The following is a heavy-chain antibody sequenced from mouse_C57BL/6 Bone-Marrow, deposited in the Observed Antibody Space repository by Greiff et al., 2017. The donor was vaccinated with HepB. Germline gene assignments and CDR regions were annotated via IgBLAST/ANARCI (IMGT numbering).Heavy chain of an antibody. CDR3: TFYGNYPYFDY. J-gene: IGHJ2*01. Sequence: VQLQQSGAELVRPGASVKLSCTASGFNIKDDYMHWVKQRPEQGLEWIGWIDPENGDTECASKFQGKATITADTSSNTAYLQLSSLTSEDTAVYYCTFYGNYPYFDYWGQGTTLTVSS. V-gene: IGHV14-4*01. CDR1: GFNIKDDY. D-gene: IGHD2-1*01. CDR2: IDPENGDT.